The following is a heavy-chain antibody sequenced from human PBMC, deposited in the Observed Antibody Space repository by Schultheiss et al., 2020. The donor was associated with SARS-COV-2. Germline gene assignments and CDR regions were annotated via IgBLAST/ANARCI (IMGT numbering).Heavy chain of an antibody. CDR2: ISSSSSYI. J-gene: IGHJ4*02. D-gene: IGHD6-25*01. CDR1: GFTFSSYS. Sequence: GGSLRLSCAASGFTFSSYSMNWVRQAPGKGLEWVSSISSSSSYIYYADSVKGRFTISRDNAKNSLYLQMNSLRAEDTAVYYCASPGSSRDYFDYWGQGTLVTVSS. CDR3: ASPGSSRDYFDY. V-gene: IGHV3-21*01.